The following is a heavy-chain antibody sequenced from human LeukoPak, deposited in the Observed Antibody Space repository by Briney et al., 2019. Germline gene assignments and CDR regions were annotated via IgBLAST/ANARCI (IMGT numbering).Heavy chain of an antibody. J-gene: IGHJ5*02. D-gene: IGHD2-2*01. V-gene: IGHV4-34*01. CDR1: GGSFSGYN. CDR3: ARGAIVVVPAATRGKYNWFDP. Sequence: SETLSLTCAVYGGSFSGYNWSWIRQPPGKGLEWIGEINHSGSTNYNPSLKSRVTISVDTSKNQFSLKLSSVTAADTAVYYCARGAIVVVPAATRGKYNWFDPWGQGTLVTVSS. CDR2: INHSGST.